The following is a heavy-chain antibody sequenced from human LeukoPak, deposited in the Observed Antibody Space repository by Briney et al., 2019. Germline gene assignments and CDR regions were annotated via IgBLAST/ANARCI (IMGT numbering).Heavy chain of an antibody. CDR3: ARVDVVVSNWFDP. D-gene: IGHD2-2*01. V-gene: IGHV1-18*01. Sequence: ASVKVSCQASGYTFTSYGISWVRQAPGQGLEWMGWISAYNGNTNYAQKLRSRVTMTTDTSTSTAYMELRSLRSDDTAVYYCARVDVVVSNWFDPWGQGTLVTVSS. J-gene: IGHJ5*02. CDR1: GYTFTSYG. CDR2: ISAYNGNT.